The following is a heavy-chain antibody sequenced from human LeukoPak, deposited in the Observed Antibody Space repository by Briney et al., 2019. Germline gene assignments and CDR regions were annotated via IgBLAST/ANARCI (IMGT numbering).Heavy chain of an antibody. V-gene: IGHV3-9*01. D-gene: IGHD2-21*02. J-gene: IGHJ6*02. CDR1: AFTFDDYA. CDR3: AKGISVTDYYYGMDV. CDR2: ISRNSGTI. Sequence: PGRSLRLSCAASAFTFDDYAMHWVRQAPGEGLEWVSGISRNSGTIGYADSVKGRFTISRDNAKNSLFLQMNSLQDEDTALYFCAKGISVTDYYYGMDVWGQGTTVTVSS.